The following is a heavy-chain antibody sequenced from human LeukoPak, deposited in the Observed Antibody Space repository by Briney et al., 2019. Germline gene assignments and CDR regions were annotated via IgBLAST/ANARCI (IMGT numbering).Heavy chain of an antibody. Sequence: GGSLRISCAASGFTFSSYWMSWVRQAPGKGLEWVANIKQDGSEKYYVDSVKGRFTISRDNAKNSLYLQMNSLRAEDTAVYYCARAPYSSGWPPKAYYYGMDVWGQGTTVTVSS. CDR3: ARAPYSSGWPPKAYYYGMDV. CDR2: IKQDGSEK. V-gene: IGHV3-7*04. J-gene: IGHJ6*02. D-gene: IGHD6-19*01. CDR1: GFTFSSYW.